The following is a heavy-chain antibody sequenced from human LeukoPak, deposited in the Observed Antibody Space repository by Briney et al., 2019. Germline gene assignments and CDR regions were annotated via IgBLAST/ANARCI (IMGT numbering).Heavy chain of an antibody. D-gene: IGHD1-1*01. J-gene: IGHJ1*01. CDR2: ISGSGGST. CDR1: GFTFSSYA. Sequence: GGSLRLSCAASGFTFSSYAMSWVRQAPGKGLEWVSAISGSGGSTYYADSVKGRFTISRDNSKNTLYLQMNSLRVEDTAVYYCAKDPAPAGTEGGGGYFQHWGQGTLVTVSS. V-gene: IGHV3-23*01. CDR3: AKDPAPAGTEGGGGYFQH.